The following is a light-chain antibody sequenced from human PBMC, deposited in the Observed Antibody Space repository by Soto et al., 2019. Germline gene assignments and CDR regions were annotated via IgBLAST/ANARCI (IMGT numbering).Light chain of an antibody. CDR1: QSVSSSY. Sequence: EIVLPESPGPLSLSPGERSTLSCMASQSVSSSYLAWYQQKPGQAPRLLIYGASSRATGIPDRFSGSGSGTDFTLTISRLEPEDFAVYYCQQYGILPWTFGQGTMVDI. V-gene: IGKV3-20*01. J-gene: IGKJ1*01. CDR2: GAS. CDR3: QQYGILPWT.